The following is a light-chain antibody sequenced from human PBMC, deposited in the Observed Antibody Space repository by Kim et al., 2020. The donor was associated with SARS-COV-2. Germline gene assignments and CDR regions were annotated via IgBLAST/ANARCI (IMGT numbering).Light chain of an antibody. Sequence: WVKLTSTLSSGNSSYAIAWHQQQPEKGPRYLMKLNSDGSHSKGDGIPDRFSGSSSGAERYLTISSLQSEDEADYYCQTWGTGIRVFGGGTQLTVL. CDR3: QTWGTGIRV. CDR1: SGNSSYA. CDR2: LNSDGSH. J-gene: IGLJ3*02. V-gene: IGLV4-69*01.